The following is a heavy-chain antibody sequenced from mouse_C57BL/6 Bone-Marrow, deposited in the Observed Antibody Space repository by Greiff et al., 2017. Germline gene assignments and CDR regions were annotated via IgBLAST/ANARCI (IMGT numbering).Heavy chain of an antibody. D-gene: IGHD1-1*01. CDR1: GYTFTDYE. V-gene: IGHV1-15*01. CDR3: TRDYYGSSYPHWYFDV. CDR2: IDPETGGT. J-gene: IGHJ1*03. Sequence: VQLQQSGAELVRPGASVTLSCTASGYTFTDYEMHWVKQTPVHGLEWIGAIDPETGGTAYNQKFKGKAILTADKSSSTAYMELRSLTSEDSAVYYCTRDYYGSSYPHWYFDVWGTGTTVTVSS.